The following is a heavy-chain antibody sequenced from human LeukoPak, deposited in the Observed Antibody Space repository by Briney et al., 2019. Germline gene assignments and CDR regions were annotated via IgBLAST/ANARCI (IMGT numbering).Heavy chain of an antibody. D-gene: IGHD3-10*01. CDR1: GGTFSSYA. J-gene: IGHJ4*02. Sequence: SVKVSCKASGGTFSSYAISWVRQAPGQGLEWMGRIIPIFGTANYAQKFQGRVTITTDESTSTAYMELSSLRSDDTAVYYCARDIGIWFGELLPHWGQGTLVTVSS. CDR2: IIPIFGTA. V-gene: IGHV1-69*05. CDR3: ARDIGIWFGELLPH.